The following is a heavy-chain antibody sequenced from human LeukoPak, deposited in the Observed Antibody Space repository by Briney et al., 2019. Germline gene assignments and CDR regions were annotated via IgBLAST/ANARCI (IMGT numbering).Heavy chain of an antibody. CDR3: AKDSSSYDWGYMDV. J-gene: IGHJ6*03. CDR2: IGGSDGRT. Sequence: GGSLRLSCAASGFTLSTYAMSWLRQAPGKGLEWVSLIGGSDGRTRYADSVKGRFTISRDNSKNTLYLQMNSLRAEDTAVYYCAKDSSSYDWGYMDVWGKGTTVTISS. D-gene: IGHD3-22*01. CDR1: GFTLSTYA. V-gene: IGHV3-23*01.